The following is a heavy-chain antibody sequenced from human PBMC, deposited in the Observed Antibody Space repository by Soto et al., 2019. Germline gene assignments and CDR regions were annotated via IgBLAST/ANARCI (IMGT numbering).Heavy chain of an antibody. J-gene: IGHJ1*01. CDR3: ARGGYSTGWSGEYFQH. CDR2: VSYDGSSK. D-gene: IGHD6-19*01. Sequence: GSLRLSCAASGFTFTSYALHWVRQAPGKVLEWVAVVSYDGSSKYYADSVKGRFTISRDNSKNTLYLQMNSLRAEDTAVYYCARGGYSTGWSGEYFQHWGQGSLVTVSS. V-gene: IGHV3-30-3*01. CDR1: GFTFTSYA.